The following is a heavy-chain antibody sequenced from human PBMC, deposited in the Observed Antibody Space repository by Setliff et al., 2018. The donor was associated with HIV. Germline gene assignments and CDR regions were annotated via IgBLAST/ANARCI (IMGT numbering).Heavy chain of an antibody. Sequence: SDTLSLTCTVSGDSVSSRSYYWSWIRQPPGKGLEWIGYIYYSGSTNYNPSLKSRVTISVDTSKNHFSLKLRSVTAADTAVYYCAQLGMVDDFDYWGQGTLGTV. V-gene: IGHV4-61*03. D-gene: IGHD1-1*01. CDR3: AQLGMVDDFDY. J-gene: IGHJ4*02. CDR2: IYYSGST. CDR1: GDSVSSRSYY.